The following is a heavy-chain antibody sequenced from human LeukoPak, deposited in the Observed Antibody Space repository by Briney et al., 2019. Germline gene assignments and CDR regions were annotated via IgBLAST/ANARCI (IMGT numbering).Heavy chain of an antibody. CDR1: CGSISSYY. V-gene: IGHV4-4*07. CDR3: ARDRSSSTSLDWFDP. Sequence: SETLSLTCTVSCGSISSYYWSWIRQPAGKGLEWIGRIYTSGSTNYNPSLKSRVTISVDKSKNQFSLKLSSVPAADTAVYYCARDRSSSTSLDWFDPWGQGTLVTVSS. J-gene: IGHJ5*02. CDR2: IYTSGST. D-gene: IGHD2-2*01.